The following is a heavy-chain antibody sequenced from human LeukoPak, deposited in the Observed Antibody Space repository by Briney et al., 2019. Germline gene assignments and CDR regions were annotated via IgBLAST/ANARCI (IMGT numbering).Heavy chain of an antibody. V-gene: IGHV4-4*02. CDR1: GGSISSSNW. Sequence: SGILSLTCAVSGGSISSSNWWSWVRQPPGKGLEWIGEIYHSGSTNYNLSLKSRVTISVDKSKNQFSLKLSSVTAADTAVYYCARAYATVTSPFDYWGQGTLVTVSS. D-gene: IGHD4-17*01. CDR2: IYHSGST. J-gene: IGHJ4*02. CDR3: ARAYATVTSPFDY.